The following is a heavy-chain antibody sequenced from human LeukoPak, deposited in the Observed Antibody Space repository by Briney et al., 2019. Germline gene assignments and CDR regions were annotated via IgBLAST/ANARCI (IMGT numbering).Heavy chain of an antibody. J-gene: IGHJ6*02. Sequence: QTVGSLRLSCAASGFTFSSYGMHWVRQAPGKGLEWVAVIWYDGSNKYYADSVKGRFTISRDNSKNTLYLQMNSLRAEDTAVYYCARETGTTNYYYYYGMDVWGQGTTVTVSS. CDR1: GFTFSSYG. CDR3: ARETGTTNYYYYYGMDV. V-gene: IGHV3-33*01. CDR2: IWYDGSNK. D-gene: IGHD1-7*01.